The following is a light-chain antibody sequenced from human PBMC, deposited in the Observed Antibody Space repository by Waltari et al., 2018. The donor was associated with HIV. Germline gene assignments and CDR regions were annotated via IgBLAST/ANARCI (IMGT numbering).Light chain of an antibody. J-gene: IGLJ3*02. CDR3: CSFARSSTWV. Sequence: QSALTQPASVSGSPGQSLTISCTGTSSNIGSYNLVSWYQQHPGKAPTLMVYEVNKRPSGISNRFSGSKSGNTASLTISGLQAEDEADYYCCSFARSSTWVFGGGTKLSVL. CDR1: SSNIGSYNL. CDR2: EVN. V-gene: IGLV2-23*02.